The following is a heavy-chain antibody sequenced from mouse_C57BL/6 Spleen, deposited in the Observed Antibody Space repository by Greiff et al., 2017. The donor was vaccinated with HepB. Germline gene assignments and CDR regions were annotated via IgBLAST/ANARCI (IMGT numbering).Heavy chain of an antibody. Sequence: DVKLVESGPGLVKPSQSLSLTCSVTGYSITSGYYWNWIRQFPGNKLEWMGYISYDGSNNYNPSLKNRISITRDTSKNQFFLKLNSVTTEDTATYYCARERGYSNYDWYFDVWGTGTTVTVSS. CDR3: ARERGYSNYDWYFDV. D-gene: IGHD2-5*01. CDR1: GYSITSGYY. CDR2: ISYDGSN. V-gene: IGHV3-6*01. J-gene: IGHJ1*03.